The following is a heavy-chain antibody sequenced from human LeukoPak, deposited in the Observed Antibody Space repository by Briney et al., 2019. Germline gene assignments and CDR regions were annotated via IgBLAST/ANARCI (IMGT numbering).Heavy chain of an antibody. CDR2: IKEDGSEK. D-gene: IGHD5-18*01. J-gene: IGHJ6*02. CDR1: GFTFSSYW. CDR3: ARDAMTFVDTAFYTGPGGHYYYYGLDV. V-gene: IGHV3-7*01. Sequence: PGGSLRLSCSASGFTFSSYWMTWVRNAPGKGLEWVANIKEDGSEKYYVDSGNGRFIISRDNAKNSGFLQMSSLRAEDTATYYCARDAMTFVDTAFYTGPGGHYYYYGLDVWGLGTTVTVSS.